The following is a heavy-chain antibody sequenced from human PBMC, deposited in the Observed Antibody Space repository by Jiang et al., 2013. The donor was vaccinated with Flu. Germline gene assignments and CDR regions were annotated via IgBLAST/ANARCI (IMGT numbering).Heavy chain of an antibody. CDR3: ARDESVNDYGGYYYYYYGMDV. Sequence: SQTLSLTCAISGDSVSSNSAAWNWIRQSPSRGLEWLGRTYYRSKWYNDYAVSVKSRITINPDTSKNQFSLQLNSVTPEDTAVYYCARDESVNDYGGYYYYYYGMDVWGKGTTVTVSS. CDR2: TYYRSKWYN. D-gene: IGHD4-23*01. J-gene: IGHJ6*04. CDR1: GDSVSSNSAA. V-gene: IGHV6-1*01.